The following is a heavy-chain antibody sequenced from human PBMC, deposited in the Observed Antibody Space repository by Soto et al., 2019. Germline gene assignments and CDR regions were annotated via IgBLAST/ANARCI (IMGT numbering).Heavy chain of an antibody. D-gene: IGHD6-13*01. CDR2: INAYNGNT. V-gene: IGHV1-18*01. J-gene: IGHJ5*02. Sequence: QVQVVQSGAEVKKPGASVKVSCKASGYTFTSYGISWVRQAPGQGLEWMGWINAYNGNTKYAQKRRGRVTMTTDTATSTAYMELRSLISDDTAVYYCARDLGGGISAPWGQGTLVTVSS. CDR3: ARDLGGGISAP. CDR1: GYTFTSYG.